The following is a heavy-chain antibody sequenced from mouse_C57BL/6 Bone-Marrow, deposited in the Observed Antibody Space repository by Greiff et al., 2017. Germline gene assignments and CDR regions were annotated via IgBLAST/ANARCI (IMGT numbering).Heavy chain of an antibody. Sequence: DVKLVEPGGGLVQPGGSLKLSCAASGFTFSDYYMYWVRQTPEKRLEWVAYISNGGGSTYYPDTVKGRFTISRDNAKNTLYLQMSRLKSEDTAMYYCARRGYYGSRYFDVWGTGTTVTVSS. CDR3: ARRGYYGSRYFDV. CDR2: ISNGGGST. CDR1: GFTFSDYY. V-gene: IGHV5-12*01. J-gene: IGHJ1*03. D-gene: IGHD1-1*01.